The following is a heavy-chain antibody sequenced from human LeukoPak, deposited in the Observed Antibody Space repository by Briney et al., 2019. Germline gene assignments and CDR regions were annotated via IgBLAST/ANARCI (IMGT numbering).Heavy chain of an antibody. J-gene: IGHJ6*03. V-gene: IGHV3-21*01. CDR2: ISSSSYI. CDR3: ARDAGIAARLFPYYYYMDV. D-gene: IGHD6-6*01. Sequence: GGPLRLSCAASGFTFSSYSMNWVRQAPGEGLEWVSSISSSSYIYYADSVKGRFTISRDNAKNSLYLQMNSLRAEDTAVYYCARDAGIAARLFPYYYYMDVWGKGTTVTVSS. CDR1: GFTFSSYS.